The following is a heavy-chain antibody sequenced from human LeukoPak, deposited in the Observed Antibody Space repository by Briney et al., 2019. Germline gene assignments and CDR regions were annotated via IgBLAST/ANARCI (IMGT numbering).Heavy chain of an antibody. CDR2: IKQDGSEK. D-gene: IGHD2-2*01. J-gene: IGHJ5*02. CDR1: GFTFSSYW. Sequence: GGSLRLSCAASGFTFSSYWMSWVRQAPGKGLEWVANIKQDGSEKYYVDSVKGRFTISRDNAKNSLYLQMNSLRAEDTAVYYCARDIVVDYSWFDPWGQGTLVTVSS. V-gene: IGHV3-7*01. CDR3: ARDIVVDYSWFDP.